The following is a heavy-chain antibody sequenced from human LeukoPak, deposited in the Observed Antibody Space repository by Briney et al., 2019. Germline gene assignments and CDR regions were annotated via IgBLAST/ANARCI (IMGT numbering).Heavy chain of an antibody. Sequence: SETLSLTCTVSGDSISSSSYYWGWIRQPPGKGLEWIGSIYYSGSTYHNPSLQSRATISVDTSKNQFSLKLSSVTAADTAMYYCARHLRLQAAAAPFDPWGQGTLSPSPQ. CDR2: IYYSGST. D-gene: IGHD6-13*01. V-gene: IGHV4-39*07. CDR1: GDSISSSSYY. CDR3: ARHLRLQAAAAPFDP. J-gene: IGHJ5*02.